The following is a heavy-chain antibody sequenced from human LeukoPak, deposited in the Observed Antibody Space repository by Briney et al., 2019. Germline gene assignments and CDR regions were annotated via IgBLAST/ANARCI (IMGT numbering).Heavy chain of an antibody. J-gene: IGHJ4*02. Sequence: PPETLSLTCTVSGGSISSSSYYWGWIRQPPGKGLEWVSSIDYSGGDTHYADSVKGRFTISRDNSKNTLYLQLSSLRGDDTAVYYCARNSGWYGVSWGQGTLVTVSS. V-gene: IGHV3-23*01. CDR1: GGSISSSSYY. CDR3: ARNSGWYGVS. CDR2: IDYSGGDT. D-gene: IGHD6-19*01.